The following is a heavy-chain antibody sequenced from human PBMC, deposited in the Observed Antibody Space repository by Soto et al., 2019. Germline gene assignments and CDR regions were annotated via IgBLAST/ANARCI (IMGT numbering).Heavy chain of an antibody. D-gene: IGHD3-10*01. V-gene: IGHV3-30*04. CDR3: AKSWGSGSYYYYYGMDV. Sequence: GGSLRLSCAASGFTFSSYAMHWVRQAPGKGLEWVAVISYDGSNKYYADSEKGRFTISRDNSKNTLYLQMNSLRAEDTAVYYCAKSWGSGSYYYYYGMDVWGQGTTVTVSS. CDR1: GFTFSSYA. CDR2: ISYDGSNK. J-gene: IGHJ6*02.